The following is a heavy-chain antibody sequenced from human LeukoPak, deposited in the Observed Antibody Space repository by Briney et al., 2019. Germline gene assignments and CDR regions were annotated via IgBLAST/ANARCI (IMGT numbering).Heavy chain of an antibody. V-gene: IGHV3-7*01. CDR2: IQQDGSAK. D-gene: IGHD3-22*01. Sequence: PGGSLRLSCAASGFTFSTSWMSWVRQAPGKGLEWVANIQQDGSAKYYVDSVKGRFTISRDNAKNSLYLQMNSLRAEDTAVYYCARFSLYDNSGYYSWLLDFWGQGTLVTVSS. CDR3: ARFSLYDNSGYYSWLLDF. CDR1: GFTFSTSW. J-gene: IGHJ4*02.